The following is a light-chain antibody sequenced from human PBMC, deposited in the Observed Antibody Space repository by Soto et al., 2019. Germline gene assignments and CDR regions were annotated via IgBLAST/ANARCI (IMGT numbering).Light chain of an antibody. Sequence: QSVLTQPASVSGSPGQSITISCTGTSSDVGSYNLVSWYQQHPDKAPKLIIYEVSKWPSGVSSRFSASKSGNTASLTISGLQSEDEADYYCCSYADSSTWVFGGGTKLTVL. CDR3: CSYADSSTWV. CDR1: SSDVGSYNL. J-gene: IGLJ3*02. CDR2: EVS. V-gene: IGLV2-23*02.